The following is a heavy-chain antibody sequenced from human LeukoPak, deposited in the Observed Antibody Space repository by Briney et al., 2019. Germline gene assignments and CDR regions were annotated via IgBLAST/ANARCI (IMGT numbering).Heavy chain of an antibody. V-gene: IGHV4-34*01. CDR1: GGSFSGYY. CDR3: ARGPTYYYGSGSYDNARRLLDY. Sequence: SETLSLTCAVYGGSFSGYYWSWIRQPPGKGLEWIGEINHSGSTNYNPSLKSRVTISVDTSKNQFSLKLSSVTAADTAVYYCARGPTYYYGSGSYDNARRLLDYWGQGTLVTVSS. J-gene: IGHJ4*02. D-gene: IGHD3-10*01. CDR2: INHSGST.